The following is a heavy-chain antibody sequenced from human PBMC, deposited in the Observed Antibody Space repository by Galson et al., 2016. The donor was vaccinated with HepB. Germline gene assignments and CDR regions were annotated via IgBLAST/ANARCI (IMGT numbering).Heavy chain of an antibody. V-gene: IGHV3-53*01. J-gene: IGHJ2*01. D-gene: IGHD1-7*01. CDR3: AKEATATTGAKTKRVWYFDL. CDR1: GFTVSSSY. CDR2: IYSGDST. Sequence: SLRLSCAASGFTVSSSYMSWVRQAPGKGLEWVSVIYSGDSTYYADSVKGRFTISRDNSKNTLYLQMNSLRDEDTAVYYCAKEATATTGAKTKRVWYFDLWGRGTLVTVSS.